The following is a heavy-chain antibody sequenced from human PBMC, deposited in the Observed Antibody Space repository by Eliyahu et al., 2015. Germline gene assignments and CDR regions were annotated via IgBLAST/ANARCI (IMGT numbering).Heavy chain of an antibody. CDR2: IIPIFGTA. V-gene: IGHV1-69*06. J-gene: IGHJ6*02. D-gene: IGHD2-2*01. CDR1: TFSSYA. CDR3: ARVFRGGCTSCKKPYYYYYYGMDV. Sequence: TFSSYAISWVRQAPGQGLEWMGGIIPIFGTANYAQKFQGRVTITADKSTSTAYMELSSLRSEDTAVYYCARVFRGGCTSCKKPYYYYYYGMDVWGQGTTVTVSS.